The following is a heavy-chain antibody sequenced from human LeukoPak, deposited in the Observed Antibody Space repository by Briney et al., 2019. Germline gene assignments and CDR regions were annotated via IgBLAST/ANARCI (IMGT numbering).Heavy chain of an antibody. J-gene: IGHJ5*02. CDR2: IIPIFGTA. CDR1: GGTFSSYA. Sequence: SVKVSCKASGGTFSSYAISWVRQAPGQGLEWMGGIIPIFGTANYAQKFQGRVTITADKSTSTAYMELSRLRSDDTAVYYCAREPRLLWFGESSRLWFDPWGQGTLVTVSS. D-gene: IGHD3-10*01. CDR3: AREPRLLWFGESSRLWFDP. V-gene: IGHV1-69*06.